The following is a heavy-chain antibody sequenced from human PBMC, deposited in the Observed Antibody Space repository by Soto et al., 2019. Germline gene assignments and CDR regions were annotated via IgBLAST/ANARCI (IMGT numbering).Heavy chain of an antibody. Sequence: SETLSLTCAVYGGSFSGYYWSWIRQPPGKGLEWIGEINHSGSTNYNPSLKSRVTISVDTSKNQFSLKLSSVTAADTAVYYCARGQVGGYNRRFDYWGQGTLVTVSS. CDR3: ARGQVGGYNRRFDY. CDR1: GGSFSGYY. D-gene: IGHD5-12*01. V-gene: IGHV4-34*01. CDR2: INHSGST. J-gene: IGHJ4*02.